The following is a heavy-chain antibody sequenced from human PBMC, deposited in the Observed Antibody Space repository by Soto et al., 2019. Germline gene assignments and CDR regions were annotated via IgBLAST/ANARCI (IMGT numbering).Heavy chain of an antibody. CDR2: IYYLGST. D-gene: IGHD3-10*01. Sequence: KASETLSLTCSVSGGSMSEYFWSWIRQSPGKGLEWIGYIYYLGSTDYNPSLKSRVTISADTSKRQFSLRLTSVTAADTAVYYCARDGYDGSGSPYPAYWGPGTQVTVSS. V-gene: IGHV4-59*01. J-gene: IGHJ4*02. CDR3: ARDGYDGSGSPYPAY. CDR1: GGSMSEYF.